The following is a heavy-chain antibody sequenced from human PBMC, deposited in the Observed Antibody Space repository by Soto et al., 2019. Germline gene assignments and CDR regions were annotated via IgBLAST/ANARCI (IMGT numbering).Heavy chain of an antibody. V-gene: IGHV4-4*02. Sequence: QVQLQESGPGLVKPSETLSLTCAVYGVSISSKKWWSWVRQPPGKGLEWIGEIYHSGSTNYNPSLKSRVTISLDKSKNQFSLKLTSVTAADSAVYYCARDDHIVVVPTSLGAMDVWGQGTTVTVSS. CDR2: IYHSGST. D-gene: IGHD2-2*01. J-gene: IGHJ6*02. CDR3: ARDDHIVVVPTSLGAMDV. CDR1: GVSISSKKW.